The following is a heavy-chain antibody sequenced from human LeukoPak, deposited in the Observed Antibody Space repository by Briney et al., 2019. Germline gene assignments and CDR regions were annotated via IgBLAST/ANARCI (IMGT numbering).Heavy chain of an antibody. CDR3: ARLLVSYLVY. V-gene: IGHV4-39*01. D-gene: IGHD3-10*01. J-gene: IGHJ4*02. CDR2: IYYSGST. Sequence: SETLSLTCTVSGGSISSSSYYWGWIRQPPGKGLEWIGSIYYSGSTYYNPSLKSRVTISVDTSKNQFSLKLSSVTAADTAVYYCARLLVSYLVYWGQGTLVTVSS. CDR1: GGSISSSSYY.